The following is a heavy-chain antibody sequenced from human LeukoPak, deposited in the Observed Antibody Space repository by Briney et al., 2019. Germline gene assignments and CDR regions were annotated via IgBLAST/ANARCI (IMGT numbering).Heavy chain of an antibody. V-gene: IGHV5-51*01. J-gene: IGHJ5*02. CDR2: IYPGDSDT. Sequence: GKSLKISCKGSGYSFTSYWIGWVRQMPGKGLEWMGIIYPGDSDTRYSPSFQGQVTISADKSISTAYLQWSSLKASDTAMYYCARYYYGSGSYSNNWFDPWGQGTLVTVSS. CDR3: ARYYYGSGSYSNNWFDP. D-gene: IGHD3-10*01. CDR1: GYSFTSYW.